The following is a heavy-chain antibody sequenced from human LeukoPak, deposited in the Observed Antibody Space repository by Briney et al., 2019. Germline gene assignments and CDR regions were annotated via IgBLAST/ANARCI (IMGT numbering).Heavy chain of an antibody. Sequence: GGSLRLSCAASGFTVGSTYISWVRQAPGKGLEWVSVIYSGGSTKYADSVKARFTISRDNSKNTVYLQMNNLRAEDTAVYYCARATLDNWGQGTLVTVSS. J-gene: IGHJ4*02. CDR2: IYSGGST. CDR3: ARATLDN. V-gene: IGHV3-53*01. CDR1: GFTVGSTY.